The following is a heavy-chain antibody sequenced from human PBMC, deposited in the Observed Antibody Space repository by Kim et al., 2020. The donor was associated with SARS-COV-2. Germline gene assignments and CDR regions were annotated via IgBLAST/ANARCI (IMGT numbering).Heavy chain of an antibody. CDR2: VYHRGTT. CDR1: GDSINSGLYY. CDR3: ARVIAVAGIPDY. J-gene: IGHJ4*02. Sequence: SETLSLTCTVSGDSINSGLYYWAWIRQPPGKGLDWIGFVYHRGTTYYNASLKSRVTITIDTSKNQFSLNLSSVTAADSAVYYCARVIAVAGIPDYWGQGTLVTVSS. V-gene: IGHV4-39*01. D-gene: IGHD6-19*01.